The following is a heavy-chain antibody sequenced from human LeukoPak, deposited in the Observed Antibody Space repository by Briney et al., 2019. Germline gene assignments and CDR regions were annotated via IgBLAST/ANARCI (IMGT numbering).Heavy chain of an antibody. CDR3: ASDIVATSGDF. Sequence: GGSLRLSCAASGFTFSDYYMSWIRQAPGKGLEWVAYITSSGDDIYYADSVKGRFTISRDNAKNALFLRTSSLRVEDTATYYYASDIVATSGDFWGQGTLVSVSS. J-gene: IGHJ4*02. CDR2: ITSSGDDI. D-gene: IGHD5-12*01. CDR1: GFTFSDYY. V-gene: IGHV3-11*01.